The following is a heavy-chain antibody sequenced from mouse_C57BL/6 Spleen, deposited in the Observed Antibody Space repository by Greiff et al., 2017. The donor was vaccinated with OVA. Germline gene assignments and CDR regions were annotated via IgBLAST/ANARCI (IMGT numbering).Heavy chain of an antibody. D-gene: IGHD6-1*01. CDR1: GFTFSDYG. V-gene: IGHV5-17*01. J-gene: IGHJ2*01. CDR3: ARGQGGYFDY. Sequence: DVQLVESGGGLVKPGGSLKLSCAASGFTFSDYGMHWVRQAPEKGLEWVAYISSGSSTIYYADTVKGRFTISRDHAKNTLFLQMTRLRSEDAAMYCCARGQGGYFDYWGQGTTLTVSS. CDR2: ISSGSSTI.